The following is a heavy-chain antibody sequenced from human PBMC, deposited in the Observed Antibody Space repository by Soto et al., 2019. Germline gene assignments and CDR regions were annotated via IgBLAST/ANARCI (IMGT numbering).Heavy chain of an antibody. CDR2: IIPIFGTA. Sequence: SVKVSCKASGGTFSSYAISWERQAPGQGLEWMGGIIPIFGTANYAQKFQGRVTITADKSTSTAYMELSSLRSEDTAVYYCARGHIAAAGTKSAFDIWGQGTMVTVSS. CDR1: GGTFSSYA. D-gene: IGHD6-13*01. V-gene: IGHV1-69*06. CDR3: ARGHIAAAGTKSAFDI. J-gene: IGHJ3*02.